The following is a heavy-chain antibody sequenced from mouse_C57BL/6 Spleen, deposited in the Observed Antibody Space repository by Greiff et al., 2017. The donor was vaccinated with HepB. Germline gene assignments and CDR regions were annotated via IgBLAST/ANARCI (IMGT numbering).Heavy chain of an antibody. J-gene: IGHJ4*01. D-gene: IGHD1-1*01. CDR1: GYSITSGYY. V-gene: IGHV3-6*01. Sequence: EVKLMESGPGLVKPSQSLSLSCSVTGYSITSGYYWNWIRQLPGNKLEWMGYISYDGSNNYNPSLKNRIAITRDTSKNQFFLKLNSVTTEDTATYYCARETSTTFMDDWGQGTSVTVSS. CDR2: ISYDGSN. CDR3: ARETSTTFMDD.